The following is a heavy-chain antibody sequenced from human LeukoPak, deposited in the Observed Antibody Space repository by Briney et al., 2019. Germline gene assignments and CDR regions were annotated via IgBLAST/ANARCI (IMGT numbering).Heavy chain of an antibody. V-gene: IGHV1-24*01. J-gene: IGHJ4*02. Sequence: ASVKVSCKVSGYTPTELSMHWVRQAPGKGLEWMGGFDPEDGETIYAQKFQGRVTMTEDTSTDTAYMELSGLRSEDTAVYYCATGFTNWNYGLNYWGQGTLVTVSS. CDR3: ATGFTNWNYGLNY. CDR1: GYTPTELS. CDR2: FDPEDGET. D-gene: IGHD1-7*01.